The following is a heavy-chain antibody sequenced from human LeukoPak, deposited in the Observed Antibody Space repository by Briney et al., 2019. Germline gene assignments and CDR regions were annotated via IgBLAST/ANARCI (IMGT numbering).Heavy chain of an antibody. V-gene: IGHV3-30-3*01. CDR3: ARRAVAGTDYFDY. D-gene: IGHD6-19*01. CDR1: GFTFSSYA. Sequence: HPGGSLRLSCAASGFTFSSYAMHWVRQAPGKGLEWVAVISYDGSNKYYADSVKGRFTISRDNSKNTLYLQMNSPRAEDTAVYYCARRAVAGTDYFDYWGQGTLVTVSS. CDR2: ISYDGSNK. J-gene: IGHJ4*02.